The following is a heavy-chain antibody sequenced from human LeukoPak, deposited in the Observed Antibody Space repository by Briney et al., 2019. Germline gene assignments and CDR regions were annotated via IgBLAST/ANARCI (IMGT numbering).Heavy chain of an antibody. CDR3: ARGVHDWVTTTHNWFDP. V-gene: IGHV4-31*03. CDR1: GGSISSGGYY. CDR2: IYYSGST. J-gene: IGHJ5*02. D-gene: IGHD4-17*01. Sequence: PSQTLSLTCTVSGGSISSGGYYWSWIRQHPGKGLEWIGYIYYSGSTYYNPSLKSRVTISVDTSKNQFSLKLSSVTAADTAVYYCARGVHDWVTTTHNWFDPWGQGTLVTVSS.